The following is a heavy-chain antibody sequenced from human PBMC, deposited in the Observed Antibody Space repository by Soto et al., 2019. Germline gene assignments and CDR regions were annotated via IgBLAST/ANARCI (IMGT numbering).Heavy chain of an antibody. CDR3: ARELVYCSGGSCYMDGAFDF. CDR2: ISGSGDST. D-gene: IGHD2-15*01. J-gene: IGHJ3*01. V-gene: IGHV3-23*01. CDR1: GSTFSSYA. Sequence: EVQLWESGGGLVQPGGSLRLSCAASGSTFSSYAMSWVRQAPGKGLEWVSVISGSGDSTYYADSVKGRFTISRDNSKNTLYVQMNSLRAEDTCVYYCARELVYCSGGSCYMDGAFDFWGQGTMVTVSS.